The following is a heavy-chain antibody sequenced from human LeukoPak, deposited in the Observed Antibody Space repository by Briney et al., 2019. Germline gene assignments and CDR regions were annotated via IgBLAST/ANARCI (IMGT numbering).Heavy chain of an antibody. CDR2: IYYSGST. D-gene: IGHD3-22*01. Sequence: PSQTLSLTCTVSGGSISSGDYYWSWIRQPPGKGLEWIGYIYYSGSTYYNPSLKSRVTISVDTSKNQFSLKLSSVTAADTAVYYCARGLGIDYYDSSGAFDIWGQGTMVTVSS. CDR3: ARGLGIDYYDSSGAFDI. CDR1: GGSISSGDYY. V-gene: IGHV4-30-4*01. J-gene: IGHJ3*02.